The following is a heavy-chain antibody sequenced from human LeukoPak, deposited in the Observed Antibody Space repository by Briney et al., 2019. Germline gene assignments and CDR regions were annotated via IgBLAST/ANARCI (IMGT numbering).Heavy chain of an antibody. D-gene: IGHD6-13*01. J-gene: IGHJ4*02. V-gene: IGHV1-18*01. Sequence: ASVKVSCKASGYTFTSYGISWVRQAPGQGLEWMGWISAYNGNTNYAQKFQGKVTITADKSTSTAYMELSSLRSEDTAVYYCARASSSWYLPFDYWGQGTLVTVSS. CDR2: ISAYNGNT. CDR3: ARASSSWYLPFDY. CDR1: GYTFTSYG.